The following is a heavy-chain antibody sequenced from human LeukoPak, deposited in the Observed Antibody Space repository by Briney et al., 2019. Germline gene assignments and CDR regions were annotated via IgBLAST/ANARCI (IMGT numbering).Heavy chain of an antibody. Sequence: SETLSLTCAVSGYSMSRGYYWGWIRQPPGKGLEWIGSIYHSGSTYYNPSLKSRVTILVDTSKNQFSLKLSSVTAADTAVYYCAGQGQSDYTDRWAQGTLVTVSS. J-gene: IGHJ5*02. CDR1: GYSMSRGYY. D-gene: IGHD4-11*01. CDR3: AGQGQSDYTDR. V-gene: IGHV4-38-2*01. CDR2: IYHSGST.